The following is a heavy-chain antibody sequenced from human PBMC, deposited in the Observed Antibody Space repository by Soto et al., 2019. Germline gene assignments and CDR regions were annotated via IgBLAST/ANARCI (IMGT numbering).Heavy chain of an antibody. D-gene: IGHD6-13*01. V-gene: IGHV3-11*01. CDR3: ARDLRAVGMASRFDP. Sequence: QVQLVESGGGLVKPGGSLRLSCEASGFTFGDYYITSIRQAPGKGLEWVSFIGNRGTGIYYADSVKGRFTIFRDNAKSSLYLQMNSLRAEDTAMYYCARDLRAVGMASRFDPWGQGTLVTVSS. CDR2: IGNRGTGI. CDR1: GFTFGDYY. J-gene: IGHJ5*02.